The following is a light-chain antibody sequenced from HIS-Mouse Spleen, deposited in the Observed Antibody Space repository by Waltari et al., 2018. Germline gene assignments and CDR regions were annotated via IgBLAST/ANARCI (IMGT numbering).Light chain of an antibody. CDR3: CSYAGSSTYWV. CDR1: SSDVGSYNL. CDR2: EGS. J-gene: IGLJ3*02. V-gene: IGLV2-23*01. Sequence: QSALTQPASVSVSPGQSSTISCTGTSSDVGSYNLVSWYQQHPGKAPKLMIYEGSKRPSGVSNRFSGSKSGNTASLTISGLQAEDEADYYCCSYAGSSTYWVFGGGTKLTVL.